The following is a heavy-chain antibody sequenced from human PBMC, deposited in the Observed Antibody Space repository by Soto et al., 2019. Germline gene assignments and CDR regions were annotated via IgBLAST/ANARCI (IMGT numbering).Heavy chain of an antibody. Sequence: QVQLVQSGAEVKKPGSSVKVSCKASGGTFSSYAISWVRQAPGQGLEWMGGIIPIFGTANYAQKFQGRVTITADESTSTAYMELSSLRSEDTAVYYCARARGYSYGIIGYYYGMDVWGQGTTVTVSS. V-gene: IGHV1-69*12. J-gene: IGHJ6*02. CDR3: ARARGYSYGIIGYYYGMDV. D-gene: IGHD5-18*01. CDR2: IIPIFGTA. CDR1: GGTFSSYA.